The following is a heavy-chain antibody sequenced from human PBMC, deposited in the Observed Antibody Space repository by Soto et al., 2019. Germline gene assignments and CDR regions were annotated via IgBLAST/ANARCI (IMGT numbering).Heavy chain of an antibody. CDR1: GFTFTNYW. CDR3: ATENGSGG. Sequence: EVQLVESGGGLVQPGGSLRLSCSASGFTFTNYWMHWVRQVPGKGLMWVSGMNGDGRSIGYADSVKGRFTISRDNVKNTVYLQMTSLRAEDTAVYYCATENGSGGWGQGTLVTVSS. D-gene: IGHD3-16*01. V-gene: IGHV3-74*01. CDR2: MNGDGRSI. J-gene: IGHJ4*02.